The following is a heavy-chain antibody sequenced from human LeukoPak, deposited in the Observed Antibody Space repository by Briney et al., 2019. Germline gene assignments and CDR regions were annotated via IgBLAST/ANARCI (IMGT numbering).Heavy chain of an antibody. J-gene: IGHJ6*03. D-gene: IGHD4-17*01. Sequence: ASVKVSCKASGYTFTSYWMHWVRQAPGQGLEWLGVINPNGGRTTYTQNFQGRVTMTRDTSTTTVYMELSRLRSEDTAVYYCARDFGIIYGDYYYYYMDVWGKGTTVTVSS. CDR2: INPNGGRT. CDR1: GYTFTSYW. V-gene: IGHV1-46*01. CDR3: ARDFGIIYGDYYYYYMDV.